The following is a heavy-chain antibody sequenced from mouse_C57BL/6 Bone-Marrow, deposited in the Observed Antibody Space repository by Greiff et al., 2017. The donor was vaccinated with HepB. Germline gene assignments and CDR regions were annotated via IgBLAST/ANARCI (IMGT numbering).Heavy chain of an antibody. CDR3: ARGGWLLRYWYFDV. D-gene: IGHD2-3*01. Sequence: QVQLQQSGAELVRPGTSVKVSCKASGYAFTNYLIEWVKQRPGQGLEWIGVINPGSGGTNYNEKFKSKATLTADKSSSTAYMQLSSLTSEDSAVYFCARGGWLLRYWYFDVWGTGTTVTVSS. J-gene: IGHJ1*03. CDR2: INPGSGGT. CDR1: GYAFTNYL. V-gene: IGHV1-54*01.